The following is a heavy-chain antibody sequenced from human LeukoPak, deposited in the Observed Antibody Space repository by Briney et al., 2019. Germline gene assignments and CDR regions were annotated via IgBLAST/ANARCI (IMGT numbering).Heavy chain of an antibody. Sequence: GGSLRLSCAASGFTFSSYAMSWVRQAPGKGLEWVSAISGSGGSTYYADSVKGRFTISRDNSKNTLYLQLSSLRLEDTALYYCVKDLSGTWSFDYWGQGTLVTVPS. D-gene: IGHD1-26*01. J-gene: IGHJ4*02. CDR1: GFTFSSYA. CDR2: ISGSGGST. V-gene: IGHV3-23*01. CDR3: VKDLSGTWSFDY.